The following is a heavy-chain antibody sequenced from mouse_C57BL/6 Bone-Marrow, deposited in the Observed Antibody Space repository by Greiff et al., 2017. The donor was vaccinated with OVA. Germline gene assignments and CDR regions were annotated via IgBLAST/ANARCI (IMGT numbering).Heavy chain of an antibody. D-gene: IGHD4-1*01. CDR2: IDPSDSYT. J-gene: IGHJ3*01. Sequence: QVQLQQPGAELVKPGASVKLSCKASGYTFTSYWMQWVKQRPGQGLEWIGEIDPSDSYTNYNQKFKGKATLTVDTSSSTAYMQLSSLTSEDSVVYYCARLTGRGFAYWGQGTLVTVSA. V-gene: IGHV1-50*01. CDR1: GYTFTSYW. CDR3: ARLTGRGFAY.